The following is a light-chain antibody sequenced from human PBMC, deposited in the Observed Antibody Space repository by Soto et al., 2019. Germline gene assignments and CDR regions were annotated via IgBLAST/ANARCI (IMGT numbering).Light chain of an antibody. V-gene: IGKV4-1*01. J-gene: IGKJ4*01. CDR3: QQFYSPPLT. CDR2: WAS. Sequence: DIVMTQSPDSLAVSMGERATINCKSSQSVLYSSNNKNYLAWYQQKPGQPPKLLIYWASTRASGVPDRFSGGGSGTDFTLTISSLQAEDVAFYYRQQFYSPPLTFGGGTKVEIK. CDR1: QSVLYSSNNKNY.